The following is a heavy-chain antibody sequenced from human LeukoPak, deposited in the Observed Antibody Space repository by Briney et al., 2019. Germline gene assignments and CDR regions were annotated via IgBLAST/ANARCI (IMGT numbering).Heavy chain of an antibody. CDR3: ARISGSTLAISYMDV. V-gene: IGHV3-48*04. Sequence: PGGSLRLSCTASGFRFGGYSIHWVRQAPGKGLEWLSYISVSGTIHADSVMGRVTVSRDNAKNSLYLQMNSLRAEDTAVYYCARISGSTLAISYMDVWGKGTPVTVSS. CDR1: GFRFGGYS. D-gene: IGHD1-26*01. J-gene: IGHJ6*03. CDR2: ISVSGT.